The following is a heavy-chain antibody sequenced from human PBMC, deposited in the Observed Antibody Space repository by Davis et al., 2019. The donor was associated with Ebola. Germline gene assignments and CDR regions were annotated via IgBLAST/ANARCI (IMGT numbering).Heavy chain of an antibody. CDR2: ISSDSDYI. Sequence: GESLKISCAASGFTFSTYSMSWVRQAPGKGLEWVSSISSDSDYIYYADSAKGRFTISRDNAKNSLYRQMNSPRAEDTAVYYCARDPPLNFFFGDYYGMDVWGQGTTVTVSS. D-gene: IGHD3-16*01. CDR1: GFTFSTYS. V-gene: IGHV3-21*01. J-gene: IGHJ6*02. CDR3: ARDPPLNFFFGDYYGMDV.